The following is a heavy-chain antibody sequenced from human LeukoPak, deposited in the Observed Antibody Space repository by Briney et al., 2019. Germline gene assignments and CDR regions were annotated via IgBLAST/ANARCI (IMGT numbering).Heavy chain of an antibody. CDR3: ARGRVGATWY. Sequence: SVKVSCKASGGTFSSYAISWVRQAPGQGLEWMGGIIPIFGTANYAQKFQGRVTITADESTSTAYMELSRLRSDDTAVYYCARGRVGATWYWGQGTLVTVSS. V-gene: IGHV1-69*13. CDR2: IIPIFGTA. J-gene: IGHJ4*02. CDR1: GGTFSSYA. D-gene: IGHD1-26*01.